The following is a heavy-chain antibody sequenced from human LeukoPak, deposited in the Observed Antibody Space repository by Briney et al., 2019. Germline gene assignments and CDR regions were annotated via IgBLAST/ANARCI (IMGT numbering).Heavy chain of an antibody. D-gene: IGHD1-26*01. V-gene: IGHV5-51*01. CDR3: ARPGYSGSYFYYFDY. CDR1: GYSFTSYW. CDR2: IYPGDSDT. Sequence: GESLKISFQGSGYSFTSYWIDWVRQMPGKGLEWMGIIYPGDSDTRYSPSFQGQVTISADKSISTAYLQWSSLKASDTAMYYCARPGYSGSYFYYFDYWGQGTLVTVSS. J-gene: IGHJ4*02.